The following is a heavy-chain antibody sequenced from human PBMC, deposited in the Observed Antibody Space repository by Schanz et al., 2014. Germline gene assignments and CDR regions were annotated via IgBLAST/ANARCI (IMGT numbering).Heavy chain of an antibody. J-gene: IGHJ5*02. Sequence: QVHLQESGPGLVKPSETLSVTCTVSGGSINNYFWTWIRQPPGKGLEWIGYIHQSGGTNYNPSLKSRVPILVDPPKNQFSLRLTSLTAADTAVYYCAKFLYDDPSWGQGTLVTVSS. V-gene: IGHV4-59*08. CDR3: AKFLYDDPS. D-gene: IGHD3-3*01. CDR1: GGSINNYF. CDR2: IHQSGGT.